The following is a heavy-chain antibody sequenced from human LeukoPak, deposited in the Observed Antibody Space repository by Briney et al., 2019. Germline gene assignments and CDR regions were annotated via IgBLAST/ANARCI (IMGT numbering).Heavy chain of an antibody. CDR1: GYTFTGYY. D-gene: IGHD6-13*01. CDR3: ARDWRADSSSWYNWFDP. V-gene: IGHV1-2*02. CDR2: INPNSGGT. J-gene: IGHJ5*02. Sequence: ASVKVSCKASGYTFTGYYMHWVRQAPGQGLEWMGWINPNSGGTNYAQKFQGRVTMTRDTSISTAYMELSRLRSDDTAVYYCARDWRADSSSWYNWFDPWGQGTLVTVSS.